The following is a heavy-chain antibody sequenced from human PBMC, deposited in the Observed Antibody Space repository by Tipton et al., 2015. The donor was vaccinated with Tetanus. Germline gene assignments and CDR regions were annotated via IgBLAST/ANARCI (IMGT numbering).Heavy chain of an antibody. Sequence: QVQLVQSGAEVKKPGASVKVSCKASGYTFTSYGISWVRQAPGQGLEWMGWISAYNGNTNYAQKRHGRVTMTTDTSTGTAYMELRSLRSDDTAVYYCARGHWNNIAVAGTNFGLSRWFGPWGQGTLVTVSS. CDR2: ISAYNGNT. CDR3: ARGHWNNIAVAGTNFGLSRWFGP. CDR1: GYTFTSYG. J-gene: IGHJ5*02. D-gene: IGHD6-19*01. V-gene: IGHV1-18*04.